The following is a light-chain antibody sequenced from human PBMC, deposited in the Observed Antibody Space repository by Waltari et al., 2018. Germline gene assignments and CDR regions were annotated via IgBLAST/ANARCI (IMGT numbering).Light chain of an antibody. J-gene: IGLJ2*01. CDR2: YDT. Sequence: SYVLTQTPPVSVAPGGTARITCGGNNVGGKRDHWYQQKPGQAPVWVIYYDTDRPSGTPDRFSGSNAGNTATLTISRVEAGDEADYYCEVWDTNTGVVFGGGTKLTVL. V-gene: IGLV3-21*04. CDR3: EVWDTNTGVV. CDR1: NVGGKR.